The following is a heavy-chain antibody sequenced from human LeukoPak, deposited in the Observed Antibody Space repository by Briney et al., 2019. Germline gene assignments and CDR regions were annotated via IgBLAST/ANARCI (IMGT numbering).Heavy chain of an antibody. V-gene: IGHV4-34*01. J-gene: IGHJ4*02. CDR1: GGSFSGYY. Sequence: SETLSLTCAVYGGSFSGYYWSWIRQPPGKGLEWIGEIHHSRSTNYNPSLKSRVTISVDSSKIQFSLKLSSVTAADTAVYYCARGGGSYYGYYFDYWGQGALVTVSS. CDR3: ARGGGSYYGYYFDY. D-gene: IGHD1-26*01. CDR2: IHHSRST.